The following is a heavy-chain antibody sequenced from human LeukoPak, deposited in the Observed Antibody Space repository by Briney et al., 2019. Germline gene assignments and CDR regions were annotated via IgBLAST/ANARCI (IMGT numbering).Heavy chain of an antibody. V-gene: IGHV1-8*01. J-gene: IGHJ4*02. CDR1: GYTFTSYD. CDR3: ARDGAVVTAFDY. D-gene: IGHD2-21*02. CDR2: MNPNSGNT. Sequence: ASVKVSCKASGYTFTSYDINWVRQATGQGLEWMGWMNPNSGNTGYAQKFQGRVTITRDTSASTAYMELSSLRSEDTAVYYCARDGAVVTAFDYWGQGTLVTVSS.